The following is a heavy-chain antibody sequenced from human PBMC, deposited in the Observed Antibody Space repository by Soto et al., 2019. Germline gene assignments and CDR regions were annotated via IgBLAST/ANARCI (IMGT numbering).Heavy chain of an antibody. D-gene: IGHD1-26*01. CDR3: AGGGGWVSDY. CDR2: IKEDGSQK. CDR1: NFW. Sequence: NFWRNRVSKTKGKGLEWVANIKEDGSQKYYVDSVKGRFTISTDNAKNALYLQMNSLRAEDTAVYYCAGGGGWVSDYWGRGTLVTVS. V-gene: IGHV3-7*04. J-gene: IGHJ4*01.